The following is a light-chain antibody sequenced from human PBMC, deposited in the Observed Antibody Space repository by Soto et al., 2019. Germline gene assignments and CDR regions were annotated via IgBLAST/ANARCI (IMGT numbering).Light chain of an antibody. Sequence: QSALPQPASVSGSPGQSITISCTGTSSDVGNYNLVSWYQQYPGKAPKLMIYEGGKRPSGVSDRVSGSTSGNTASLTISGLQAEDEADYYCCSFALRSTLIFGGGTKLTVL. V-gene: IGLV2-23*01. CDR2: EGG. CDR1: SSDVGNYNL. J-gene: IGLJ2*01. CDR3: CSFALRSTLI.